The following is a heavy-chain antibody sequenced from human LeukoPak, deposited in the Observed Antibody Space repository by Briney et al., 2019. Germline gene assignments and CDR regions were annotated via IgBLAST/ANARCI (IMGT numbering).Heavy chain of an antibody. Sequence: ASVKLSCKASGYAFTNYYMHWVRQAPGQGLEWMGIINPSSGSTSYAQKFQGRVTMTRDTSTSTVYMELSSLRSEDTAVYYCARERGSIGFDYWGQGTLVTVSS. CDR2: INPSSGST. V-gene: IGHV1-46*01. CDR1: GYAFTNYY. D-gene: IGHD3-10*01. J-gene: IGHJ4*02. CDR3: ARERGSIGFDY.